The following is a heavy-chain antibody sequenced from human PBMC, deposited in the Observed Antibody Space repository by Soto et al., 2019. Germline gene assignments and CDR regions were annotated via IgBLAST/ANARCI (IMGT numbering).Heavy chain of an antibody. Sequence: EVQLLESGGGLVQPGGSLRLSCAASGFTFSSYAMSWVRQAPGKGLEWVSAISGSGGSPYYADSVKGRFTISRDNSKNTLYLQMNSLRAEDTAVYYCAKDSRDCSGGSCYLIAEYFQHWGQGTLVTVSS. V-gene: IGHV3-23*01. CDR3: AKDSRDCSGGSCYLIAEYFQH. CDR1: GFTFSSYA. J-gene: IGHJ1*01. CDR2: ISGSGGSP. D-gene: IGHD2-15*01.